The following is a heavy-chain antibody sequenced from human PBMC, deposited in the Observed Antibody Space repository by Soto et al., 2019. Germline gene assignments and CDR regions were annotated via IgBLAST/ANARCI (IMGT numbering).Heavy chain of an antibody. CDR2: TYYRSKRYN. CDR3: AREGRGGAVLDV. J-gene: IGHJ6*02. V-gene: IGHV6-1*01. D-gene: IGHD3-10*01. Sequence: QVQLQQSGPGLVKPSQTLSLTCAISGDSVSRNSAAWNWIRKSTTRGLEWLGRTYYRSKRYNDYVVSVTSRITINPATSKNQFSLQLNSVTPEDAAVYYCAREGRGGAVLDVWGQGTTVNVSS. CDR1: GDSVSRNSAA.